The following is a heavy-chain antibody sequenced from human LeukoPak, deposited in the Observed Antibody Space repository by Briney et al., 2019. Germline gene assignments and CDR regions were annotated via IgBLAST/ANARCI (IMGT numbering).Heavy chain of an antibody. D-gene: IGHD2-2*01. V-gene: IGHV4-59*01. J-gene: IGHJ6*03. CDR3: ARANIVPAAMAVFRSRQPDYYYYYYMDV. CDR2: IYYSGST. CDR1: GGSISSYY. Sequence: PSETLSLTCTVSGGSISSYYWSWIRQPPGKGLEWIGYIYYSGSTNYNPSLKSRVTISVDTSKNQFSLKLSSVTAADTAVYYCARANIVPAAMAVFRSRQPDYYYYYYMDVWGKGTTVTVSS.